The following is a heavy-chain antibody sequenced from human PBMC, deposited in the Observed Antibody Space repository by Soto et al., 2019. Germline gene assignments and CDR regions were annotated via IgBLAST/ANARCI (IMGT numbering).Heavy chain of an antibody. V-gene: IGHV4-39*01. CDR1: GDSITTNGYY. CDR3: ARSHYTHGLLIDY. J-gene: IGHJ4*02. D-gene: IGHD2-8*01. CDR2: VYSTGST. Sequence: SENLSVTCSVSGDSITTNGYYWGWIRQPPGKGLQWIGNVYSTGSTFSHPSLTSRVFISVDTSKNKFSLRLTSVTAADTAVYYCARSHYTHGLLIDYGGPGTMVTFSS.